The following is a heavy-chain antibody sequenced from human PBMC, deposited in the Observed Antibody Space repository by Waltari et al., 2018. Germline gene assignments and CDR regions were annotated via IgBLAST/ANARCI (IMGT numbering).Heavy chain of an antibody. CDR1: GFNFDEYV. V-gene: IGHV3-9*03. D-gene: IGHD3-3*02. CDR2: ISWNSGSI. J-gene: IGHJ6*02. CDR3: VKGGLPFYFYYGLDV. Sequence: EVQLVESGGGLVQPGRSLRLSCVASGFNFDEYVMHWVRQAPGKGLEWVSAISWNSGSIGYVDSVKGRFTISRDNAKKSLYLQMNGLGSEDMAVYYCVKGGLPFYFYYGLDVWGQGTTVTVSS.